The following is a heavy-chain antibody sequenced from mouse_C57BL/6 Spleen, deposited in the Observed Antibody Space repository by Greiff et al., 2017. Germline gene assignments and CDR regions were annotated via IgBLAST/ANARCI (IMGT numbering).Heavy chain of an antibody. J-gene: IGHJ1*03. CDR1: GYTFTSYW. CDR2: IDPSDSET. V-gene: IGHV1-52*01. D-gene: IGHD1-1*01. CDR3: ARWADYYGSTHWYFDV. Sequence: QVQLQQPGAELVRPGSSVKLSCKASGYTFTSYWMHLVKLRPIHGLEWIGNIDPSDSETHYNQKFKDKATLTVDKSSSTAYMQLSSLTSEDSAVYYCARWADYYGSTHWYFDVWGTGTTVTVSS.